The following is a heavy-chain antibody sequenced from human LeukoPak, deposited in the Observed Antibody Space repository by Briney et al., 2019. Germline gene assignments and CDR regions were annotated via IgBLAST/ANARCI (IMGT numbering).Heavy chain of an antibody. V-gene: IGHV1-8*01. D-gene: IGHD6-19*01. Sequence: ASVKVSCKASGYTFTSYDINWVRQATGQGLEWMGWMNPNSGNTGYAQKFQGRVTMTRNTSISTAYMELSSLGSEDTAVYYCASGSGSSGWSYYYYYYGMDVWGQGTTVTVSS. J-gene: IGHJ6*02. CDR3: ASGSGSSGWSYYYYYYGMDV. CDR2: MNPNSGNT. CDR1: GYTFTSYD.